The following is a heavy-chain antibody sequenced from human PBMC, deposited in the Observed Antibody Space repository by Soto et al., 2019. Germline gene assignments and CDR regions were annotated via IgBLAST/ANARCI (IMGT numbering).Heavy chain of an antibody. Sequence: SVKVSCKASGGTFSSYAISWGRQAPGQGLEWTGGIIPIFGTANYAQKFQGRVTITADESTSTAYMELSSLRSEDTAVYYCARAPYCSGGSCYKGPDYWGQGTLVTVSS. CDR1: GGTFSSYA. D-gene: IGHD2-15*01. V-gene: IGHV1-69*13. J-gene: IGHJ4*02. CDR2: IIPIFGTA. CDR3: ARAPYCSGGSCYKGPDY.